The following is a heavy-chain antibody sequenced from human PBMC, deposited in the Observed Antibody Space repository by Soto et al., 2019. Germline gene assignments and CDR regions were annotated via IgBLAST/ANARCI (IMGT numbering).Heavy chain of an antibody. J-gene: IGHJ4*02. D-gene: IGHD3-10*01. CDR1: GGTFSSYA. Sequence: QVQLVQSGAEVKKPGSSVKVSCKASGGTFSSYAISWVRQAPGQGLEWMGGIIPIFGTANYAQKFQGRVTITADESTSTAYMELISLRSEDTAVYYCARGAHYYYGSGSYDPLDYWGQGTLVTVSS. CDR3: ARGAHYYYGSGSYDPLDY. V-gene: IGHV1-69*01. CDR2: IIPIFGTA.